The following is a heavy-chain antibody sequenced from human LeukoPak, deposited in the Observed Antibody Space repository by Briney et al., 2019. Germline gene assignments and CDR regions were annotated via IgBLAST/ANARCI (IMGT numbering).Heavy chain of an antibody. Sequence: PGGSLRLSCAASGFTFSNAWMSWVRQAPGKGLEWVGRIKSKTDGGTTDYAAPVKGRFTISRDDSKNTLYLQMNSLKTEDTAVYYFTTDLIIMCSSTSCYGNYWGQGTLVTVSS. CDR3: TTDLIIMCSSTSCYGNY. D-gene: IGHD2-2*01. CDR2: IKSKTDGGTT. V-gene: IGHV3-15*01. CDR1: GFTFSNAW. J-gene: IGHJ4*02.